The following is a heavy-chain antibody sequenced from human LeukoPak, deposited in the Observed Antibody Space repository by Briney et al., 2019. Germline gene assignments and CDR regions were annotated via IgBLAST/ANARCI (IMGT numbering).Heavy chain of an antibody. CDR2: ISSSSSYI. CDR1: GFTFSSYS. CDR3: ARDDVAFWSGYERGPYFDY. J-gene: IGHJ4*02. D-gene: IGHD3-3*01. Sequence: GGSLRLSCAASGFTFSSYSMNWVRQAPGKGLEWVSSISSSSSYIYYADSVKGRFTISRDNAKNSLYLQMNSLRAEDTAVYYCARDDVAFWSGYERGPYFDYWGQGTLVTVAS. V-gene: IGHV3-21*01.